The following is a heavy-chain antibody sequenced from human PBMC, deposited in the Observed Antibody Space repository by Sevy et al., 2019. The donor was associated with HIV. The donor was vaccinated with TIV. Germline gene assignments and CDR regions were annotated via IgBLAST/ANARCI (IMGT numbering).Heavy chain of an antibody. Sequence: GGSLRLSCAATGFTVTSNYMSWVRQGPGKGLEWVSGFYNGDSTQYADPVKGRFTISREKSNNTLYLQMDSLRAEDTAVYYCAREAGSSSFDYWGQGTLVTVSS. CDR2: FYNGDST. CDR3: AREAGSSSFDY. V-gene: IGHV3-53*01. CDR1: GFTVTSNY. J-gene: IGHJ4*02. D-gene: IGHD6-13*01.